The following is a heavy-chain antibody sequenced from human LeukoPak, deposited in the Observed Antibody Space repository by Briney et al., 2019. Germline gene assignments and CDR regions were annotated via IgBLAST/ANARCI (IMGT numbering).Heavy chain of an antibody. CDR1: GYSFTSYW. J-gene: IGHJ1*01. Sequence: ESLKISCKGSGYSFTSYWIAWVRQMPGKGLEWMGIIYPGDSDTRYSPSFQGQVTISADKSVSTAYLQWSSLKASDTAMYYCARHYCSSTSCFRSEYLQHWGQGTLVTVSS. V-gene: IGHV5-51*01. CDR3: ARHYCSSTSCFRSEYLQH. D-gene: IGHD2-2*01. CDR2: IYPGDSDT.